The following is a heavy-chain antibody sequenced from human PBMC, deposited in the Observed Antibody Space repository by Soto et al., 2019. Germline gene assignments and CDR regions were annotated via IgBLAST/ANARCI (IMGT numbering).Heavy chain of an antibody. D-gene: IGHD4-17*01. CDR1: GFSINNYA. Sequence: VQLLESGGAFVQPGGSLRLSCAASGFSINNYAVSWVRQAPGKGLEWVSTFSAGGRAYYADSVRGRFTVARDRSQNTVDLQISVLGPEDSAVYYCAKESMPEHYGETLFDYWGQGTRVTVSS. V-gene: IGHV3-23*01. CDR2: FSAGGRA. J-gene: IGHJ4*02. CDR3: AKESMPEHYGETLFDY.